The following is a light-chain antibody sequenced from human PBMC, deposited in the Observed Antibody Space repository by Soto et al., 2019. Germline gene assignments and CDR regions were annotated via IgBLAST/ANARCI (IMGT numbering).Light chain of an antibody. J-gene: IGLJ1*01. CDR1: SSDVGGYNY. V-gene: IGLV2-14*01. CDR3: SSFTSSSTLYV. CDR2: EVS. Sequence: QSVLPQPSSVSVSPGQSITISCTGTSSDVGGYNYVSWYQQHPGKAPKLMIYEVSNRPSGVSNRFSGSKSGNTASLTISGLQPEDEADYYCSSFTSSSTLYVFGTGTKVTVL.